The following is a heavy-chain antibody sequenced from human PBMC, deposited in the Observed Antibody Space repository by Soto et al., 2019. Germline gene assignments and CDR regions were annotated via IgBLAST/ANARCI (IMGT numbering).Heavy chain of an antibody. V-gene: IGHV1-46*01. CDR1: GYTFTSYY. CDR2: INPSGGST. D-gene: IGHD5-12*01. J-gene: IGHJ5*02. CDR3: ARDLGGYSGYDPGVGWFDP. Sequence: ASVKVSCKASGYTFTSYYMHWVRQAPGQGLEWMGIINPSGGSTSYAQKFQGRVTMTRDTSTSTVYMELSSLRSEDTAVYYCARDLGGYSGYDPGVGWFDPWGQGTLVTRLL.